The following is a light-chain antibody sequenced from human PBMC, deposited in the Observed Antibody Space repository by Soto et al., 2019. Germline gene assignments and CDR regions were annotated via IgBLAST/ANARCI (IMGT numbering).Light chain of an antibody. V-gene: IGKV3-20*01. J-gene: IGKJ1*01. Sequence: EFVFTQSPGTLSLSPGERATLSCRASQTVRNNYLAWYQQKPGQAPRLLIYGASSRDTGIPDRFSGSGSGTDFTLTISRLEPEDFAVYYCQQYGSSPKTFGQGTKVDIK. CDR3: QQYGSSPKT. CDR2: GAS. CDR1: QTVRNNY.